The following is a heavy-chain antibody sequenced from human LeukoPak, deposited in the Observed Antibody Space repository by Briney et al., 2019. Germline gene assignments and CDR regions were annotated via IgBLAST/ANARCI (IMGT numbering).Heavy chain of an antibody. Sequence: GGSLRLSCAASGSTFSSYEMNWVRQAPGKGLEWVPYISNSGSTIYYADSVEGRFTISRDNAKNSLYLQMNSLRAEDTAVYYCVRIGAATYAFDIWGQGTMVTVSS. J-gene: IGHJ3*02. CDR1: GSTFSSYE. CDR2: ISNSGSTI. CDR3: VRIGAATYAFDI. V-gene: IGHV3-48*03. D-gene: IGHD1-26*01.